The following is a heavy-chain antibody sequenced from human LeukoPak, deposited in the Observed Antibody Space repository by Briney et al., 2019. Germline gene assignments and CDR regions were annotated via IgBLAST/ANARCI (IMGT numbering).Heavy chain of an antibody. CDR1: GYSFSNYY. J-gene: IGHJ4*02. Sequence: GESLKISRKGFGYSFSNYYIDWVRQMPGKGLGGMGVMYPGGSDIRYSPSFQGQVTISADKSIDTAYLQWSSLKTSDSAVYYCASRTGSYYPFDSWGQGTLVTVSS. CDR3: ASRTGSYYPFDS. CDR2: MYPGGSDI. V-gene: IGHV5-51*01. D-gene: IGHD1-26*01.